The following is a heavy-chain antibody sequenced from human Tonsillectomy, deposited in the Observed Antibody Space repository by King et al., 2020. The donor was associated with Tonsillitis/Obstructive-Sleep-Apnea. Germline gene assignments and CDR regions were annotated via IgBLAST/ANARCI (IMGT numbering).Heavy chain of an antibody. D-gene: IGHD3-22*01. CDR1: GFTFSSYA. Sequence: VQLVESGGGLVQPGGSLRLSCAASGFTFSSYAMSWVRQAPGKGLEWVSAISGSGGSTYYADSVKGRFTISRDNSKNTLYLQMNSLRAEDTAVYYCAKGLGARITMIVVVRYWGQGTLVTVSS. CDR3: AKGLGARITMIVVVRY. CDR2: ISGSGGST. J-gene: IGHJ4*02. V-gene: IGHV3-23*04.